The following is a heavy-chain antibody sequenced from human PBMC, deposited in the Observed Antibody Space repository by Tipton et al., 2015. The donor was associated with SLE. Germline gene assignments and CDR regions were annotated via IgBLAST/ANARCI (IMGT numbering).Heavy chain of an antibody. V-gene: IGHV4-61*02. CDR1: GGSITSGGYY. CDR2: ISSSGAT. Sequence: TLSLTCIVSGGSITSGGYYWSWIRQPAGKGLEWIGRISSSGATNYNPSLKSRITISVDTSKNQFSLEMTSMTAADTAVYYCVRLRSKVLIDYWGQGTLVTVSS. J-gene: IGHJ4*02. D-gene: IGHD2-8*01. CDR3: VRLRSKVLIDY.